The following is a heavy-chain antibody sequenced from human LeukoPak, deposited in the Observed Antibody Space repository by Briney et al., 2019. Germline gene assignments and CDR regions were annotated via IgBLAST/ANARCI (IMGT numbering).Heavy chain of an antibody. J-gene: IGHJ6*02. D-gene: IGHD2-2*01. CDR3: ATEGYCSSTSCLEKPYYYGMDV. Sequence: ASVKVSCKVSGYTLTELSMHWVRQAPGKGLEWMGGFDTEDGETIDAQKFQGRVTMTEDTSTDTAYMELSSLRSEDTAVYYCATEGYCSSTSCLEKPYYYGMDVWGQGTTVTVSS. V-gene: IGHV1-24*01. CDR1: GYTLTELS. CDR2: FDTEDGET.